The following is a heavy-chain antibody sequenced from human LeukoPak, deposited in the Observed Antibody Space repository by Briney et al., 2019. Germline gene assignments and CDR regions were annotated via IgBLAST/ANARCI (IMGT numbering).Heavy chain of an antibody. D-gene: IGHD3-22*01. CDR3: ARAKRYYDSSGYSNLYYFDY. CDR1: SGSISSGGYS. CDR2: IYHSGST. Sequence: PSQTLSLTCAVSSGSISSGGYSWSWIRQPPGKGLEWIGYIYHSGSTYYNPSLKSRVTISVDRSKNQFSLKLSSVTAADTAVYYCARAKRYYDSSGYSNLYYFDYWGQGTLVTVSS. V-gene: IGHV4-30-2*01. J-gene: IGHJ4*02.